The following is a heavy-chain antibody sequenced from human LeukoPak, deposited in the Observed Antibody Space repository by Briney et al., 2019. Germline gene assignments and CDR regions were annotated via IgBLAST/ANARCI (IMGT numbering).Heavy chain of an antibody. CDR2: IYYSGST. J-gene: IGHJ4*02. D-gene: IGHD3-3*01. CDR1: GGSISSGGYY. V-gene: IGHV4-31*03. CDR3: ARGDFWSGYDDY. Sequence: SQTLSLTCTVSGGSISSGGYYWSWIRQHPGKGLEWIGYIYYSGSTYYNPSLKSRVTISVDTSKNQFSLKLSSVTAADTAVYYCARGDFWSGYDDYWGQGTLVTVCS.